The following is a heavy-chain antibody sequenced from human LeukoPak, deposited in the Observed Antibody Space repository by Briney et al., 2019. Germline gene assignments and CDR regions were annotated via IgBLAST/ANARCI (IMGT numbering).Heavy chain of an antibody. V-gene: IGHV3-7*05. D-gene: IGHD5-18*01. CDR2: IKQDGSEK. Sequence: PGGSLRLSCAASGFAISSFWMSWVRQAPGKGLEWVANIKQDGSEKYYVDSVKGRFTISRDNAKNSLYLQMNSLRAEDTAVYYCAREAGIPPSTQQWPTSVDYWGQGTLVTVSS. J-gene: IGHJ4*02. CDR1: GFAISSFW. CDR3: AREAGIPPSTQQWPTSVDY.